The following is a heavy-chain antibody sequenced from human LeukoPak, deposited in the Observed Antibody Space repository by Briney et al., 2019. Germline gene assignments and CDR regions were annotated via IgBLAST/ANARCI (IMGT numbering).Heavy chain of an antibody. D-gene: IGHD6-13*01. CDR1: GYTFTSYY. V-gene: IGHV1-46*01. Sequence: ASVKVSCKASGYTFTSYYMHWVRQAPGQGLEWMGIINPSGGSTGYAQKFQGRVTMTRDTSTSTAYMELSRLRSDDTAVYYCARDLVSIAAAETVYWGQGTLVTVSS. CDR3: ARDLVSIAAAETVY. CDR2: INPSGGST. J-gene: IGHJ4*02.